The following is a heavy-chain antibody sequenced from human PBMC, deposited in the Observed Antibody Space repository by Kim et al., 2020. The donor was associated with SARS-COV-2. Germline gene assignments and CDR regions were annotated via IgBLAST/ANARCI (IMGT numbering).Heavy chain of an antibody. D-gene: IGHD6-19*01. CDR3: ARNLHNSAWTFFWYFDL. CDR2: IFGSGSNT. Sequence: GGSLRLSCAASGFTFSSYSMTWVRQAPGKGLEWVATIFGSGSNTYSGDSAKGRFTISKDDSKNTLYLDMNTLRAEDTAVYYCARNLHNSAWTFFWYFDLWGRGTLVTISS. CDR1: GFTFSSYS. J-gene: IGHJ2*01. V-gene: IGHV3-23*05.